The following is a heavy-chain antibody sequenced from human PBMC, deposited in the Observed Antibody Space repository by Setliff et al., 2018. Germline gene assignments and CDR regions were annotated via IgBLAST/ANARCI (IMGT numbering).Heavy chain of an antibody. J-gene: IGHJ4*02. D-gene: IGHD6-19*01. V-gene: IGHV3-21*04. CDR1: GFTFGTYT. CDR3: AKVSVPAALYSSGGYYFDY. CDR2: ISRDSLHI. Sequence: KAGGSLRLSCVGSGFTFGTYTMNWIRQAPGKGLEWVSSISRDSLHIYYADSVKGRFTISRDNAKNSLYLQMNSLRTEDTALYYCAKVSVPAALYSSGGYYFDYWGQGTLVTVSS.